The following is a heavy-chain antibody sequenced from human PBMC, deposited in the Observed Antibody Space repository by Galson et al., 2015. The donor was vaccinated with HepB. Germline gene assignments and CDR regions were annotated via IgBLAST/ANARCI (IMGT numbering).Heavy chain of an antibody. J-gene: IGHJ1*01. Sequence: SLRLSCAASGFTFSGSAIHWVRQASGKGLEWVGRIRSKANSYATAYAASVKGRFTISRDDSRNTVYLQMNSLRVEDTAVYYCATRSGASGWYSYFQHWGRGTLVTVSS. CDR2: IRSKANSYAT. V-gene: IGHV3-73*01. CDR1: GFTFSGSA. CDR3: ATRSGASGWYSYFQH. D-gene: IGHD6-19*01.